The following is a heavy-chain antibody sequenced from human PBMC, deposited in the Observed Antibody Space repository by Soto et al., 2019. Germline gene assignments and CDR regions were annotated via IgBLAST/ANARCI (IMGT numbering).Heavy chain of an antibody. V-gene: IGHV4-31*03. CDR1: GGSISSGGYY. CDR2: IYYSGST. D-gene: IGHD3-10*01. J-gene: IGHJ5*02. CDR3: AYYGSGKGWFDP. Sequence: QVQLQESGPGLVKPSQTLSLTCTVTGGSISSGGYYWSWIRQHPGKGLEWIGYIYYSGSTYYNPSLKNRVTISVDTSKNQFSLKLSSVTAADTAVYYCAYYGSGKGWFDPWGQGTLVTVSS.